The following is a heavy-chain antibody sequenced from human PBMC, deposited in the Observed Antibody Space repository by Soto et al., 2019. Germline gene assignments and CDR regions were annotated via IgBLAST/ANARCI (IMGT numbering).Heavy chain of an antibody. V-gene: IGHV4-39*07. J-gene: IGHJ5*02. D-gene: IGHD2-2*01. CDR2: INHSGST. CDR1: GGSISSSSYY. Sequence: SETLSLTCTVSGGSISSSSYYWSWIRQPPGKGLEWIGEINHSGSTNYNPSLKSRVTISVDTSKNQFSLKLSSVTAADTAVYYCARGAYLGYCSSTSCPDNWFDPWGQGTLVTVSS. CDR3: ARGAYLGYCSSTSCPDNWFDP.